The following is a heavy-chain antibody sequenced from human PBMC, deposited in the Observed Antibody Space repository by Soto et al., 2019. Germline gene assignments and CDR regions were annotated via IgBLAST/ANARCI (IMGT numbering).Heavy chain of an antibody. D-gene: IGHD3-22*01. CDR1: GGTFSSYT. Sequence: VASVKVSCKASGGTFSSYTISWVRQAPGQGLEWMGRIIPILGIANYAQKFQGRVTITADKSTSTAYMELSSLRSEDTAVYYCARDPEYYYDSSGYSSPAPGRNNYWG. J-gene: IGHJ4*01. CDR3: ARDPEYYYDSSGYSSPAPGRNNY. V-gene: IGHV1-69*04. CDR2: IIPILGIA.